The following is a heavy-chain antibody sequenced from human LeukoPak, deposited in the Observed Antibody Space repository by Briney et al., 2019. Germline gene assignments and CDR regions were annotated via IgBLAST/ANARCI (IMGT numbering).Heavy chain of an antibody. CDR2: IYHSGST. Sequence: TSETLSLTCTVSGDSVSNYYWSWIRHPPGKGLEWIGYIYHSGSTNSNPSLQSRVTISLDTPKNKISLRLNSVTAAATAVYYCARPAFIAAAGWAEGDAFDIWGQGTMVTVSS. V-gene: IGHV4-59*02. CDR1: GDSVSNYY. CDR3: ARPAFIAAAGWAEGDAFDI. J-gene: IGHJ3*02. D-gene: IGHD6-13*01.